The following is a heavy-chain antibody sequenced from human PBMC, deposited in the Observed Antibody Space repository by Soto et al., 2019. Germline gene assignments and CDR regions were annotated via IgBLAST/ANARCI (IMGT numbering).Heavy chain of an antibody. CDR3: ARNNYYNSSGYSIDY. J-gene: IGHJ4*02. V-gene: IGHV3-33*01. CDR2: IWYDGSNK. CDR1: GFTFSSHG. D-gene: IGHD3-22*01. Sequence: QVQLVESGGGVVQPGRSLRLSCAASGFTFSSHGMHWVRQAPGKGLEWVAVIWYDGSNKYYADSVKGRFTISRDNSKNTLYLQMNSLRAEDTAVYYCARNNYYNSSGYSIDYWGQGTLLTASS.